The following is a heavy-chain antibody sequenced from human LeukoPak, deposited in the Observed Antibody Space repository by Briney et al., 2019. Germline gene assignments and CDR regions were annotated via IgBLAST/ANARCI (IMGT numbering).Heavy chain of an antibody. CDR3: AKQGRFMVLGYYGMDV. V-gene: IGHV3-23*01. D-gene: IGHD3-10*01. Sequence: PGGSLRLSCAASGFTFSSYGMSWVRQAPGKGLEWVSVISGSGGSTYYADSVKGRFTISSDNSKNTLYLQMNSLRAEDTAVYYCAKQGRFMVLGYYGMDVWGQGTTVTVSS. CDR1: GFTFSSYG. CDR2: ISGSGGST. J-gene: IGHJ6*02.